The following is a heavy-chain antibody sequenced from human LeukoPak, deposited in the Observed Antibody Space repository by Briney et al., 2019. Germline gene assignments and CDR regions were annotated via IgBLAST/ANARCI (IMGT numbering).Heavy chain of an antibody. D-gene: IGHD3-10*01. J-gene: IGHJ3*02. CDR3: ARGVRGHAFDI. CDR2: IYYSGST. Sequence: SETLSLTCTVSGGSISSYYWSWIRQPPGKGLEWIGYIYYSGSTNYNPSLKSRVTISVDTSKNQFSLKLSSVTAAGTAVYYCARGVRGHAFDIWGQGTMVTVSS. V-gene: IGHV4-59*01. CDR1: GGSISSYY.